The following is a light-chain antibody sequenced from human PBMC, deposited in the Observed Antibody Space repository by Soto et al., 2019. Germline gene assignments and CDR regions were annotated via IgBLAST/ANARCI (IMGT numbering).Light chain of an antibody. CDR2: DTS. CDR3: QQYNDWWT. CDR1: QSISIK. V-gene: IGKV3-15*01. J-gene: IGKJ1*01. Sequence: ETVLTQSPAILSLSPGERATLSCRASQSISIKLAWYQQKPGQAPRLLIYDTSSRATGVPARFSGSGFGTEFTPTIHSLQSEDFAVYYCQQYNDWWTFGQGNKVEI.